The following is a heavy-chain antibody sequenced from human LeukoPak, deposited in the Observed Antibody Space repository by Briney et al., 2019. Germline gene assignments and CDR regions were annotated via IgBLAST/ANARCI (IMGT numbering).Heavy chain of an antibody. J-gene: IGHJ4*02. V-gene: IGHV3-23*01. D-gene: IGHD3-22*01. CDR3: AKDLYYDSSGYSY. CDR2: ISGSGGST. CDR1: GFTFSSYA. Sequence: GGSLRLSCAASGFTFSSYATSWVRQAPGKGLEWVSAISGSGGSTYYADSVKGRFTISRDNSKNTLYLQMNSLRAEDTAVYYCAKDLYYDSSGYSYWGQGTLVTVSS.